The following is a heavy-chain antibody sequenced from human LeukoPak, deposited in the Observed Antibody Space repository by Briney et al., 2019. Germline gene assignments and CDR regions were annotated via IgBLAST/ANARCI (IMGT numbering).Heavy chain of an antibody. D-gene: IGHD1-1*01. J-gene: IGHJ4*02. CDR2: IRNSDGMT. CDR3: AKGLERESRLDS. CDR1: GFTFSYYA. Sequence: PGGSLRLSCAASGFTFSYYAMNWVRQAPGQGLEWVSGIRNSDGMTYYADSVRGRFTISTDNSKNTLYLQMNSLRAEDTALYYCAKGLERESRLDSWGPGTLVTVSS. V-gene: IGHV3-23*01.